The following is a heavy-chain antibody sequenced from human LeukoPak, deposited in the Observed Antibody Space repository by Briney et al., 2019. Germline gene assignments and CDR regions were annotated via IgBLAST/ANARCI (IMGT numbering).Heavy chain of an antibody. V-gene: IGHV4-61*01. CDR2: IYYSGST. CDR1: GGSVSSGSYY. J-gene: IGHJ4*02. D-gene: IGHD2-21*02. Sequence: KASETLSLTCTVSGGSVSSGSYYWSWIRQPPGKGLEWIGYIYYSGSTNYNPSLKSRVTISVDTSKNQFSLKLSPVTAADTAVYYCARDRIAYCGGDCYSIFDYWGQGTLVTVSS. CDR3: ARDRIAYCGGDCYSIFDY.